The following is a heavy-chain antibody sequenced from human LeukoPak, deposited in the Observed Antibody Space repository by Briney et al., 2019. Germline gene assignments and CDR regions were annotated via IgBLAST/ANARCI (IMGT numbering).Heavy chain of an antibody. V-gene: IGHV4-39*07. D-gene: IGHD3-10*01. J-gene: IGHJ3*02. CDR3: ARGGRLLWFGELSHDAFDI. CDR1: GGSISSSSYY. Sequence: SETLSLTCTVSGGSISSSSYYWGWIRQPPGKGLEWIGEINHSGSTNYNPSLKSRVTISVDTSKNQFSLKLSSVTAADTAVYYCARGGRLLWFGELSHDAFDIWGQGTMVTVSS. CDR2: INHSGST.